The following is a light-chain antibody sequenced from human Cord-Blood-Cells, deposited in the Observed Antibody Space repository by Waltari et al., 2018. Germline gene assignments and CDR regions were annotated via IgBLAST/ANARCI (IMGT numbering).Light chain of an antibody. J-gene: IGLJ2*01. V-gene: IGLV2-14*01. CDR2: DVI. CDR3: SSYTSSSTVV. CDR1: SSDVGGYNY. Sequence: QSALTQPASVSGSPGLSITISCTGTSSDVGGYNYVSWYQQHPGKAPNLMIYDVINRPSGVSNRFSGSRSGNTASLTISGLQAEDEADYYCSSYTSSSTVVFGGGTKLTVL.